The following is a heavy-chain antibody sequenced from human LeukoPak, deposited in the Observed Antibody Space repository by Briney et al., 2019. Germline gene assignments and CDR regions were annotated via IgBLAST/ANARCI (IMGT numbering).Heavy chain of an antibody. CDR1: GFTFSSYG. Sequence: GGSLRLSCAASGFTFSSYGKHWVRQAPGKGLEWVAVISYDGSNKYYADSVKGRFTISRDNSWNTLYLQMNSLRVEDTAIYYCAKGGSGYYGSGSLGGMDVWGQGTTVTVSS. V-gene: IGHV3-30*18. J-gene: IGHJ6*02. CDR3: AKGGSGYYGSGSLGGMDV. CDR2: ISYDGSNK. D-gene: IGHD3-10*01.